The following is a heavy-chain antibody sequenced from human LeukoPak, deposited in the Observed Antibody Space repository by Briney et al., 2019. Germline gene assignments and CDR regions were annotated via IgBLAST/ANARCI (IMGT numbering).Heavy chain of an antibody. D-gene: IGHD2-15*01. J-gene: IGHJ4*02. V-gene: IGHV3-23*01. CDR3: AKGGCSGGSCYSGTFDY. CDR2: ISGSGGST. Sequence: GGSLRLSCAASGFTFSSYAMSWVRQAPGKGLEWVSAISGSGGSTYYADSVKGRFTISRDNSKNTLYLQMNSLRAEDTAVYYCAKGGCSGGSCYSGTFDYWGQGTLVTVSS. CDR1: GFTFSSYA.